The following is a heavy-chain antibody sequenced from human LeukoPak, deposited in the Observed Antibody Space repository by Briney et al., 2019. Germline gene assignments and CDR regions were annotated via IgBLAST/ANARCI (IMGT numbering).Heavy chain of an antibody. V-gene: IGHV4-4*07. D-gene: IGHD2-2*01. CDR1: GGSISSYY. Sequence: SETLSLTCTVSGGSISSYYWSWIRQPAGKGLEWIGRIYTSGSTNYNPSLKGRVTISVDTSKNQFSLKLSSVTAADTAVYYCARDTISSTYYYYMDVWGKGTTVTVSS. CDR3: ARDTISSTYYYYMDV. J-gene: IGHJ6*03. CDR2: IYTSGST.